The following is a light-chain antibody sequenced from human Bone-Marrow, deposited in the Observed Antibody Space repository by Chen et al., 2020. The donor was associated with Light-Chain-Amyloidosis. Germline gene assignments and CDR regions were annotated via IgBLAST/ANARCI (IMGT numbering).Light chain of an antibody. CDR2: DDS. Sequence: SYVLTQPSSVSVAPGPTATIACGGNNIGSTSVHWYQQPPGQAPLLVVYDDSDRPSGIPERWAGANSGNTATLSISRVEAGDEADYECQVWDRSSDRPGVGGGTKLPGL. J-gene: IGLJ2*01. CDR1: NIGSTS. CDR3: QVWDRSSDRPG. V-gene: IGLV3-21*02.